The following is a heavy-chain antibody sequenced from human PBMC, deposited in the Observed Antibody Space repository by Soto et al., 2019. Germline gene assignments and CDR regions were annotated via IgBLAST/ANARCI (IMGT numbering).Heavy chain of an antibody. J-gene: IGHJ6*02. V-gene: IGHV3-21*01. CDR1: GFTFSSYS. CDR2: ISSSSSYI. CDR3: ASWGHYDFWSGSYGMDV. Sequence: GGSLRLSCAASGFTFSSYSMNWVRQAPGKGLEWVSSISSSSSYIYYADSVKGRFTISRDNAKNSLYLQMNSLRAEDTAVYYWASWGHYDFWSGSYGMDVWGQGTTVTVSS. D-gene: IGHD3-3*01.